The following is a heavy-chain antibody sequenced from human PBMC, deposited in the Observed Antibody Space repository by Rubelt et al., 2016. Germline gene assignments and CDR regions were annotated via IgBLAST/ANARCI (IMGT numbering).Heavy chain of an antibody. CDR1: GYTFIGYY. Sequence: QVQLVQSGAEVKKPGASVKVSCKASGYTFIGYYMHWVRQAPGQGLEWVGWISVYNGHTNYAQKLQGRVTMTTDTSTTTASMDLKNLRSADTAMYYCARRVTSGWHQNDCWGQGTRVTVSS. V-gene: IGHV1-18*01. CDR2: ISVYNGHT. J-gene: IGHJ4*02. D-gene: IGHD6-19*01. CDR3: ARRVTSGWHQNDC.